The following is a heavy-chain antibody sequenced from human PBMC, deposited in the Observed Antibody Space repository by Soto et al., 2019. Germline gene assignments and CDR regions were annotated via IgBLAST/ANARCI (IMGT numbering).Heavy chain of an antibody. CDR1: GFTFSSYA. Sequence: PGGSLRLSCAASGFTFSSYAMSWVRQAPGKGLEWVSAISGSGGSTYYADSVKGRFTISRDNSKNTLYLQMNSLRAEDTAVYYCAKDPLDFWSGHNFDYWGQGTLVTVSS. V-gene: IGHV3-23*01. CDR3: AKDPLDFWSGHNFDY. D-gene: IGHD3-3*01. J-gene: IGHJ4*02. CDR2: ISGSGGST.